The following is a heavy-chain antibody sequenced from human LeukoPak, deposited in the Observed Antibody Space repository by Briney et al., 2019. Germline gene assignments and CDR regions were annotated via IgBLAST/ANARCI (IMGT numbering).Heavy chain of an antibody. J-gene: IGHJ4*02. V-gene: IGHV1-46*01. Sequence: GASVKVSCKASGYTFTGYYMHWVRQAPGQGPEWMGVISPSGGSTTYAQKFQGRVTLTRDMSTSTDYLELSSLRSEDTAVYYCARVLYSGYDPSGYWGQGTLVTVSS. CDR1: GYTFTGYY. CDR3: ARVLYSGYDPSGY. CDR2: ISPSGGST. D-gene: IGHD5-12*01.